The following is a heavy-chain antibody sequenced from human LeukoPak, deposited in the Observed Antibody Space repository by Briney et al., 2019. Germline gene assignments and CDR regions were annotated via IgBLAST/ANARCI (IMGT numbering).Heavy chain of an antibody. Sequence: ASVKVSCKASGYTFTSYGISWVRQAPGQGLEWMGWISAYNGNTNYAQKLQGRVTMTTDTSTSTAYMELRSLRSDDTAVYYCARGAVFTIFGVVSSDAFDIWGQGTMVTVSS. J-gene: IGHJ3*02. V-gene: IGHV1-18*01. CDR2: ISAYNGNT. CDR1: GYTFTSYG. D-gene: IGHD3-3*01. CDR3: ARGAVFTIFGVVSSDAFDI.